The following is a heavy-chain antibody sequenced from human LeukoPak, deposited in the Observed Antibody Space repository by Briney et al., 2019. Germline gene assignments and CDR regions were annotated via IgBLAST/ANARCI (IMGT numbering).Heavy chain of an antibody. CDR2: INHSGST. V-gene: IGHV4-34*01. CDR1: GGSFSGYY. J-gene: IGHJ4*02. D-gene: IGHD2-2*01. Sequence: SETLSLTCAVYGGSFSGYYWSWIRHPPGKGLEWMGEINHSGSTNYNPSLKSRVTISVDTSKNQFSLKLSSVTAADTAVYYCASLLYCSSTSCPPGYWGQGTLVTVSS. CDR3: ASLLYCSSTSCPPGY.